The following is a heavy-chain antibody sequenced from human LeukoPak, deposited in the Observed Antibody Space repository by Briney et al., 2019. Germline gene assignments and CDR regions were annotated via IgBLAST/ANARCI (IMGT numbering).Heavy chain of an antibody. D-gene: IGHD1-1*01. CDR3: ARAVTTGSYYFGY. CDR1: GFTFSSYP. J-gene: IGHJ4*02. Sequence: GGSLRLSCAASGFTFSSYPMYWVRQTPGKGLEWVSAISGGGGGNTYYAGSVKGRFTVSRDNSKNTLFLEMNSLRAEDTAVYYCARAVTTGSYYFGYWGQGTPVTVSS. V-gene: IGHV3-23*01. CDR2: ISGGGGGNT.